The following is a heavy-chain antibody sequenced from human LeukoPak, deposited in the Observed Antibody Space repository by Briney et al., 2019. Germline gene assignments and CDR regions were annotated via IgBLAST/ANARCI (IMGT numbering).Heavy chain of an antibody. Sequence: PGGFLRLSCAASGFTFGSYWVSWVRQAPGKGLEWVANIKQDGSEKYYVDSVKGRFTISRDNAKNSLYLQMNSLRAEDTAVYYCARDGYSSGWYSQVYYFDYWGQGTLVTVSS. CDR1: GFTFGSYW. CDR2: IKQDGSEK. J-gene: IGHJ4*02. D-gene: IGHD6-19*01. CDR3: ARDGYSSGWYSQVYYFDY. V-gene: IGHV3-7*01.